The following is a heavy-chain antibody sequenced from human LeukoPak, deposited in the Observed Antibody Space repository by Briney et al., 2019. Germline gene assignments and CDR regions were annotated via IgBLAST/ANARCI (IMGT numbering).Heavy chain of an antibody. CDR3: ARDRAWNYFDY. V-gene: IGHV3-30*03. Sequence: GRSLRLSCAPSGFTFSRHCMHWVRQAPCKGLEWVAIISNDGSRKYYAHSVEGRFTISRDNSKNTLYLQMDSLRAEDTAVYYCARDRAWNYFDYWGQGTLVTVSS. D-gene: IGHD3-3*01. J-gene: IGHJ4*02. CDR1: GFTFSRHC. CDR2: ISNDGSRK.